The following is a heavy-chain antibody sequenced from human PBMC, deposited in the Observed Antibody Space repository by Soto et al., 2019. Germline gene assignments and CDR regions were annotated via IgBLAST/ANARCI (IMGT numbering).Heavy chain of an antibody. CDR1: GFTFSSYA. V-gene: IGHV3-23*01. Sequence: GGSLRLSCAASGFTFSSYAMSWVRQASGKGLEWVSAISGSGGSTYYADSVKGRFTISRDNSKNTLYLQMNSLRAEDTAVYYCAKDTNDFWSGYSYYYYGMDVWGQGTTVTVSS. J-gene: IGHJ6*02. CDR3: AKDTNDFWSGYSYYYYGMDV. CDR2: ISGSGGST. D-gene: IGHD3-3*01.